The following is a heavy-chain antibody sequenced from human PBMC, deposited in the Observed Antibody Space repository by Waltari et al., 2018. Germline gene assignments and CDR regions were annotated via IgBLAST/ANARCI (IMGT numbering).Heavy chain of an antibody. Sequence: EVQLVESGGGLVQPGGSLRLSCAASGFTLRSFGMNWVRQAPGKGLEWFSYISSSSNAIYADSVKGRVTISGDDAKNSLYLQMNSLRAEDTAVYYCARRFDYWGQGTLVTVSS. CDR1: GFTLRSFG. CDR3: ARRFDY. CDR2: ISSSSNA. V-gene: IGHV3-48*01. J-gene: IGHJ4*02.